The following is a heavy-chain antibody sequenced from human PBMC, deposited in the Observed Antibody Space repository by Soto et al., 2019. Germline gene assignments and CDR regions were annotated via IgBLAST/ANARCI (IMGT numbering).Heavy chain of an antibody. CDR1: GYTFTSYG. CDR2: ISAYNGNT. V-gene: IGHV1-18*01. CDR3: ARDNELQRTLYYYYYMDV. J-gene: IGHJ6*03. Sequence: GASVKVSCKASGYTFTSYGISWVRQAPGQGLEWMGWISAYNGNTNYAQKLQGRVTMTTDTSTSTAYMELRSLRSDDTAVYYFARDNELQRTLYYYYYMDVWGKGTTVTVSS. D-gene: IGHD1-7*01.